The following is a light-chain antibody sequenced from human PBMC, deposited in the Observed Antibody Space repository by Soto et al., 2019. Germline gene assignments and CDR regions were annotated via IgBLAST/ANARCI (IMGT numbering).Light chain of an antibody. CDR1: STDFVSYNR. CDR2: EAS. J-gene: IGLJ1*01. CDR3: SSYTSENTYV. V-gene: IGLV2-18*02. Sequence: QSVLTQPPSVSGSPGQSVTISCTGTSTDFVSYNRVSWYQQPPGTAPKLIIYEASNRPSGVPDRFSGSKSGDTASLTISGLQAADEADYYCSSYTSENTYVFGTGTKVTVL.